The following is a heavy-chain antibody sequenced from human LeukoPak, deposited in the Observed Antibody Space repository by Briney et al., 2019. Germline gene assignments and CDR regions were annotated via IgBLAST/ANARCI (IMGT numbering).Heavy chain of an antibody. V-gene: IGHV3-23*01. CDR2: ISGSGGST. D-gene: IGHD3-10*01. Sequence: GGSLRLSCAASGFTFSSYAMSWVRQAPGKGLEWVSAISGSGGSTYYADSVKGRFTISRDNSKNTLYLQMNSLRAEDTAVYYCAKVSITMVRGVITEVMYLDYWGQGTLVTVSS. J-gene: IGHJ4*02. CDR3: AKVSITMVRGVITEVMYLDY. CDR1: GFTFSSYA.